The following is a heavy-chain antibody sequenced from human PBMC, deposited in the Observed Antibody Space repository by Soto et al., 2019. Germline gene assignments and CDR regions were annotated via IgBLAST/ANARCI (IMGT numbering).Heavy chain of an antibody. Sequence: GGSLRLSCAASGSTFSSYGMHWVRQAPGKGLEWVAVISYDGSNKYYADSVKGRFTISRDNSKNTLYLQMNSLRAEDTAVYYCAKELLRYFDPSFDYWGQGTLVTVSS. V-gene: IGHV3-30*18. J-gene: IGHJ4*02. CDR3: AKELLRYFDPSFDY. CDR1: GSTFSSYG. CDR2: ISYDGSNK. D-gene: IGHD3-9*01.